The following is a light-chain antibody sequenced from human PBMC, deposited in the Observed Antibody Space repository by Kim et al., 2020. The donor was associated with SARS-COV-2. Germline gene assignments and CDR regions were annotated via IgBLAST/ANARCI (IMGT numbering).Light chain of an antibody. J-gene: IGKJ2*02. CDR3: QQYNNWPPGT. Sequence: VSPGERATLSCRASQSVSSNLAWYQQRPGQAPRLLIYGASTRATGIPARFSGSGSGTEFTLTISSLQSEDFAVYYCQQYNNWPPGTFGQGTKLEIK. V-gene: IGKV3-15*01. CDR2: GAS. CDR1: QSVSSN.